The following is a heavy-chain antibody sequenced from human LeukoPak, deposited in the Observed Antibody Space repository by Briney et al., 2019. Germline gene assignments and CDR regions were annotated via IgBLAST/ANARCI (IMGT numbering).Heavy chain of an antibody. Sequence: GRSLRLSCAASGFTFSSYGMHWVRQAPGKGLEWVAVISYDGSNKYYADSVKGRFTISRDNSKNTLYLQMNSLRAEDTAVYYCARHGYYYGSGSYLPLDYWGQGTLVTVSS. CDR3: ARHGYYYGSGSYLPLDY. CDR1: GFTFSSYG. J-gene: IGHJ4*02. CDR2: ISYDGSNK. V-gene: IGHV3-30*03. D-gene: IGHD3-10*01.